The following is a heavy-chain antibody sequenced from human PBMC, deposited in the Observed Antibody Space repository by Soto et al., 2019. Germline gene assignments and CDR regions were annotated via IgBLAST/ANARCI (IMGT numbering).Heavy chain of an antibody. CDR2: VFYTGDT. J-gene: IGHJ4*01. D-gene: IGHD6-13*01. Sequence: SETLSLTCNVSGGSITTTNYYWSWVRQPPGKGLEWIANVFYTGDTYYSPSFRSRVTTSVDTSKNQFSLKLTSVTAADTAMYYCASLQVPGNFDYWGHGTLVTVSS. CDR1: GGSITTTNYY. CDR3: ASLQVPGNFDY. V-gene: IGHV4-39*01.